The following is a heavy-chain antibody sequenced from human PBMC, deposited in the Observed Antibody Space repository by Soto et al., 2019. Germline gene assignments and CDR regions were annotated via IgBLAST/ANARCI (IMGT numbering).Heavy chain of an antibody. D-gene: IGHD2-2*02. J-gene: IGHJ4*02. CDR2: VYYRGRG. CDR1: GGSFSNSNYY. CDR3: VSQRSSILSQAHLDY. V-gene: IGHV4-39*01. Sequence: SETLSLTGTVSGGSFSNSNYYWGWIRQSPGKGLDWIGGVYYRGRGYLKSSVKTRVTIPVNTSKTNFSLNLNYVPPSDPAVFSCVSQRSSILSQAHLDYLGPGALVTVSS.